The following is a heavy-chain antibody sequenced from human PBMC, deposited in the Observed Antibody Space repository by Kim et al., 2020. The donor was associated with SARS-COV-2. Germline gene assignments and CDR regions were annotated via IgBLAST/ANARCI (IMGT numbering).Heavy chain of an antibody. V-gene: IGHV4-31*02. D-gene: IGHD4-17*01. J-gene: IGHJ4*02. CDR3: ARAPTTVTNYFDY. Sequence: YNPSLKSRVTISVDTSKNQFSLKLSSVTAADTAVYYCARAPTTVTNYFDYWGQGTLVTVSS.